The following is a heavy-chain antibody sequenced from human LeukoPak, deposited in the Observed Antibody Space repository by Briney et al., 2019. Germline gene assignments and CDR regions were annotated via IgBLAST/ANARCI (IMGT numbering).Heavy chain of an antibody. CDR2: ISSSGGTI. D-gene: IGHD5-18*01. V-gene: IGHV3-11*01. J-gene: IGHJ4*02. CDR1: GFTFSDYY. CDR3: ATGLLYGYPPGDY. Sequence: PGGSLRLSSAASGFTFSDYYMSWIRQAPGKGLEWVSYISSSGGTIYYADSVKGRFTISRDNAKNSLYPQMNSLRAEDTAVYYCATGLLYGYPPGDYWGQGTLVTVSS.